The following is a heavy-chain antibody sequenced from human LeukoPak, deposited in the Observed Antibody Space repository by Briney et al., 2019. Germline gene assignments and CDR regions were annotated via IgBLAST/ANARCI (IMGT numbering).Heavy chain of an antibody. CDR3: ARHTAGPGLNWFDP. V-gene: IGHV5-51*01. CDR1: GYSCATYW. J-gene: IGHJ5*02. D-gene: IGHD6-25*01. Sequence: GESLKISCEGSGYSCATYWIGWGRPMPGKGLEWMGIRYPGDPDTIYRPSFQGQVTISADKYISTAYLKWSSLKASDTAMYYCARHTAGPGLNWFDPWGQGTLVTVSS. CDR2: RYPGDPDT.